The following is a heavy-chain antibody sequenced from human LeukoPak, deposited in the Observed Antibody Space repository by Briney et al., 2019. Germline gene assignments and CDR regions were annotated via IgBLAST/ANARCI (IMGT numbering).Heavy chain of an antibody. CDR1: GFSLSTSGMC. Sequence: ESGPALVKPTQTLTLTCTFSGFSLSTSGMCVSWIRQPPGKALEWLARIDWDDGKYYSTSLKTRLTISKDTSKNQVVLTMTNMDPVDTATYYCARVDYYDSCGYDAFDIWGQGTMVTVSS. CDR2: IDWDDGK. V-gene: IGHV2-70*11. J-gene: IGHJ3*02. D-gene: IGHD3-22*01. CDR3: ARVDYYDSCGYDAFDI.